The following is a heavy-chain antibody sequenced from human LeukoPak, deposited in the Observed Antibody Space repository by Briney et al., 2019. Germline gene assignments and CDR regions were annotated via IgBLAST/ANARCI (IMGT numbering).Heavy chain of an antibody. CDR1: GGSISSYY. Sequence: SETLSLTCTVSGGSISSYYWSWIRQPAGKGREWIGRIYTSGSTYYNPSLKSRVTISVDTSKNQFSLKLSSVTAADTAVYYCARVMTTVFNFDYWGQGTLVTVSS. J-gene: IGHJ4*02. D-gene: IGHD4-17*01. V-gene: IGHV4-4*07. CDR2: IYTSGST. CDR3: ARVMTTVFNFDY.